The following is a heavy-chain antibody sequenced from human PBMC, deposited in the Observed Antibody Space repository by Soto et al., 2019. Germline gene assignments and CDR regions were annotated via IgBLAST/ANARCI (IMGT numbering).Heavy chain of an antibody. CDR2: INTDGSTT. CDR3: ARARYCNSGSCYFDY. V-gene: IGHV3-74*01. CDR1: GFTFSSYW. D-gene: IGHD2-15*01. J-gene: IGHJ4*02. Sequence: GGSLRLSCAASGFTFSSYWMYWVRQAPGKGLVWVSRINTDGSTTSYADSVKGRFTISRDNAKNTLYLQMNSLRAEDTAVYYCARARYCNSGSCYFDYWGQGTLVTVSS.